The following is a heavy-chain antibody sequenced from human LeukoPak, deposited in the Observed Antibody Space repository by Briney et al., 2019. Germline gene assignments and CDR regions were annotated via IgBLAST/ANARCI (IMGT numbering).Heavy chain of an antibody. V-gene: IGHV4-59*01. J-gene: IGHJ6*02. CDR3: ARRGYSYGRRDYYYGMDV. CDR1: GGSISSYY. D-gene: IGHD5-18*01. CDR2: IYYSGST. Sequence: SESLSLTCTVSGGSISSYYWSWIRQPPGKGLEWIGYIYYSGSTNYNPSLKSRVTISVDTSKNQFSLKLSSVTAADTAVYYCARRGYSYGRRDYYYGMDVWGQGTTVTVSS.